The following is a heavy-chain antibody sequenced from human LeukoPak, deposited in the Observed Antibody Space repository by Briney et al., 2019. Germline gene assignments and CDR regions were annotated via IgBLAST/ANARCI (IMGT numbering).Heavy chain of an antibody. CDR3: ARGGITMVRGVMRSSWFGP. J-gene: IGHJ5*02. V-gene: IGHV1-18*01. CDR2: ISAYNGNT. Sequence: EASVKVSCKASGYTFTSYGISWVRQAPGQGLEWMGWISAYNGNTNYAQKLQGRVTMTTDTSTSTAYMELRSLRSDDTAVYYCARGGITMVRGVMRSSWFGPWGQGTLVTVSS. D-gene: IGHD3-10*01. CDR1: GYTFTSYG.